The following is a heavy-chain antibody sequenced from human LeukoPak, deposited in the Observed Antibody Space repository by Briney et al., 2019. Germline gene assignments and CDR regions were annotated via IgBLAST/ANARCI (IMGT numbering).Heavy chain of an antibody. CDR3: ARHRDCSGGSCYSDAFDI. V-gene: IGHV4-59*08. Sequence: PSETLSLTCTVSGGSISTYYWSWIRQPPGKGLEWIGYIYYGGTTNYNPSLKSRVTISVDTSKNQFSLKLSSVTAADTAVYYCARHRDCSGGSCYSDAFDIWGQGTMVTVSS. CDR1: GGSISTYY. D-gene: IGHD2-15*01. J-gene: IGHJ3*02. CDR2: IYYGGTT.